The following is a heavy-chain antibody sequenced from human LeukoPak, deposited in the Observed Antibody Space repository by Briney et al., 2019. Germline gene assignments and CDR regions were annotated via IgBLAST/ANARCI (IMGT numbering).Heavy chain of an antibody. CDR1: GGSFSGYY. V-gene: IGHV4-34*01. D-gene: IGHD6-13*01. CDR2: INHSGST. CDR3: ARAIRYSSSWGFYYYGMDV. J-gene: IGHJ6*02. Sequence: SETLSLTCAVYGGSFSGYYWSWIRQPPGKGLEWIGEINHSGSTNYNPSLKSRVTISVDTSKNQFSLKLSSVTAADTAVYYCARAIRYSSSWGFYYYGMDVWGQGTTVTVSS.